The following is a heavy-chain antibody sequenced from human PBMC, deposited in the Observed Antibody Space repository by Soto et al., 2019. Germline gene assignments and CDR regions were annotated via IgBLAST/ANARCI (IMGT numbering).Heavy chain of an antibody. CDR2: INPSGGST. Sequence: ASVKVSCKASGYTFTSYYMHWVRQAPGQGLEWMGIINPSGGSTSYAQKFQGRVTMTRDTSTSTVYMELSSLRSEDTAVYYCARVWGIGSTATLGSERPLNYYGMDVWGQGTTVTVSS. CDR1: GYTFTSYY. V-gene: IGHV1-46*01. J-gene: IGHJ6*02. CDR3: ARVWGIGSTATLGSERPLNYYGMDV. D-gene: IGHD3-16*01.